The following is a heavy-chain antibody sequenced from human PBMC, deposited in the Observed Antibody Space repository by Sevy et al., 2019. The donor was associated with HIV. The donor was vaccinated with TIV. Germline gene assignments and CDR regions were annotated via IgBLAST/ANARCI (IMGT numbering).Heavy chain of an antibody. CDR3: ARDRYYDASGYYYYYYGMDV. V-gene: IGHV3-66*01. D-gene: IGHD3-22*01. CDR2: IDRGGST. J-gene: IGHJ6*02. CDR1: GFTVSGNY. Sequence: GGSLRLSCEASGFTVSGNYMAWVRLAPGKGLEWVSLIDRGGSTYYADSVKGRFTISRDNAKNTLYLQMNPLGAEDTAGYFCARDRYYDASGYYYYYYGMDVWGQGTTVTVSS.